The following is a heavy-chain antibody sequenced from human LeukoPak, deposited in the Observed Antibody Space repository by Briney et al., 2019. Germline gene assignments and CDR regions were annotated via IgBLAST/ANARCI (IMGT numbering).Heavy chain of an antibody. D-gene: IGHD3-22*01. J-gene: IGHJ3*02. CDR2: ISSNSSTI. CDR1: GFTFSSYS. Sequence: PGGSLRLSCAASGFTFSSYSMNWVRQAPGKGLEWVSYISSNSSTIYYADSVKGRFTISRDNAKNSLYLQMNSLRAEDTAVYYCASSYDSDAFDIWGQGTMVTVSS. V-gene: IGHV3-48*04. CDR3: ASSYDSDAFDI.